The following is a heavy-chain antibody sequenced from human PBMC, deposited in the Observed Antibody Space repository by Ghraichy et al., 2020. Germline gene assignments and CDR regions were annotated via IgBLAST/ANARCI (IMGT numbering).Heavy chain of an antibody. D-gene: IGHD2-15*01. CDR2: VSAYNGDR. Sequence: ASVKVSCKAAGYEFTSFGISWVRQAPGQGLEWMGWVSAYNGDRNYAQKFQGRLIMTTDISTSTAYMELRSLTSDDTAIYYCTRDLGNAPGSFFDYWGQGFVVTVSS. CDR1: GYEFTSFG. J-gene: IGHJ4*02. V-gene: IGHV1-18*01. CDR3: TRDLGNAPGSFFDY.